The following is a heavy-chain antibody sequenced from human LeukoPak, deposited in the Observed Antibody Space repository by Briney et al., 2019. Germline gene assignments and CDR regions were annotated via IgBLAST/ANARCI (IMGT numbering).Heavy chain of an antibody. CDR2: ISSSGST. J-gene: IGHJ4*02. V-gene: IGHV4-59*01. CDR3: ARVGRGDHTWGSYYCDH. Sequence: SETLSLTCTVSGDSFSSYHWSWLRQPPGKGLEWIGYISSSGSTSYNPSLKSRVTSSVDTSKNQFSLKLTSVTAADTAVYYCARVGRGDHTWGSYYCDHWGQGTLVSVSS. D-gene: IGHD3-16*01. CDR1: GDSFSSYH.